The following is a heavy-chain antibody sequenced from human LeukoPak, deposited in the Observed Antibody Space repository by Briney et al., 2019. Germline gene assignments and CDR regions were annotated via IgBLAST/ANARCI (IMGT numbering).Heavy chain of an antibody. CDR1: GFTFSSYA. J-gene: IGHJ4*02. CDR3: AKSVVATGRNYFDY. CDR2: ISGSGGST. Sequence: GGSLRLSCAASGFTFSSYALSWVRQAPGKGLGWVSAISGSGGSTYYADSMKGRFTISRDNSKNTLYLQMNSLRAEDTAVYYCAKSVVATGRNYFDYWGQGTLVTVSS. V-gene: IGHV3-23*01. D-gene: IGHD5-12*01.